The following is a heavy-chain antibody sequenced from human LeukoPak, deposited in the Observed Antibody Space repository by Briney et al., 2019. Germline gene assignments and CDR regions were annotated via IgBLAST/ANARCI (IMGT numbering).Heavy chain of an antibody. CDR3: ARYSGSYYYPPAWDL. V-gene: IGHV3-30-3*01. CDR1: GFTFSSYA. D-gene: IGHD1-26*01. Sequence: GSLRLSCAASGFTFSSYAMHWVRQAPGKGLEWVAVISFDGSNKYYADSVKGRFTISRDNSKNTLYLQMDSLRADDTAVYYCARYSGSYYYPPAWDLWGQGTLVTVSS. J-gene: IGHJ4*02. CDR2: ISFDGSNK.